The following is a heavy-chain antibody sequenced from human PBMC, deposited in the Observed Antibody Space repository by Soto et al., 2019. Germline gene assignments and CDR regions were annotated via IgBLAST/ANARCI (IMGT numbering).Heavy chain of an antibody. CDR2: IRATGGQT. CDR1: GFTFRNFV. Sequence: EVQLLESGGGVVQPGGSLRLSCAASGFTFRNFVMSWVRQAPGKGLEWVSAIRATGGQTFYADSVKDRFTISRDNSKNMVYLHIDSLRDEDTALYFCAQDRGWGVVSPSHDSWGQGTLVTVSS. D-gene: IGHD2-21*01. CDR3: AQDRGWGVVSPSHDS. V-gene: IGHV3-23*01. J-gene: IGHJ4*02.